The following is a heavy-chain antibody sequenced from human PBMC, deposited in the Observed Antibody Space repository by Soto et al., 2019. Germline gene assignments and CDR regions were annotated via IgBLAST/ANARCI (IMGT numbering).Heavy chain of an antibody. D-gene: IGHD6-25*01. J-gene: IGHJ6*02. Sequence: GASVKVSCNALGYTFTIYYIHWVRQAPGQGLEWMGVINTSGGSPTYAQKFQDRVTMTRDTSTSTVYMELSSLRSEDTAVYYCARGGRHSDYYYYYGMDVWGQGTTVTVSS. CDR1: GYTFTIYY. CDR2: INTSGGSP. V-gene: IGHV1-46*01. CDR3: ARGGRHSDYYYYYGMDV.